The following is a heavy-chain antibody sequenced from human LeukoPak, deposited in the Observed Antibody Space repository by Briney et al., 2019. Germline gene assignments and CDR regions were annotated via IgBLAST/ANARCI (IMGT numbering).Heavy chain of an antibody. D-gene: IGHD2-2*01. Sequence: ASVKVSCKASGYTFTTYDNNWVRQAAGQGLEWMGWMNPHSGNAGYAQKFQGRVTMTRDTSISTAYMELSSLRSEDTAVYYCARIPHRVPHNWFDPWGQGTLVTVSS. CDR3: ARIPHRVPHNWFDP. CDR1: GYTFTTYD. V-gene: IGHV1-8*01. J-gene: IGHJ5*02. CDR2: MNPHSGNA.